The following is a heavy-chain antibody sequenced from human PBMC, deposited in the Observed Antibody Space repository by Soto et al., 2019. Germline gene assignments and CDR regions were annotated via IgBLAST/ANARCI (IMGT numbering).Heavy chain of an antibody. V-gene: IGHV3-74*01. J-gene: IGHJ5*02. CDR1: GFTFSNYF. CDR3: ARAYVPGIAGFDP. D-gene: IGHD1-1*01. CDR2: MSGDGKTI. Sequence: GGSLRLSCAASGFTFSNYFMHWVRQVPGEGLVWVSRMSGDGKTISYADSVKGRFTISRDNAKNTLYLQMNSLRVEDTAVYYCARAYVPGIAGFDPWGQGTLVTVSS.